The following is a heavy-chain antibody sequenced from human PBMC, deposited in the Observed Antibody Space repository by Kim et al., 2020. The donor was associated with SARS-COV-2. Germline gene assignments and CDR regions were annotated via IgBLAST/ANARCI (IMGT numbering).Heavy chain of an antibody. Sequence: SETLSLTCTVSGGSISSYYWSWIRQPPGKGLEWIGYIYYSGSTNYNPSLKSRVTISVDTSKNQFSLKLSSVTAADTAVYYCARGLDGYNSFYYYGMTSGAKGPRSPSP. D-gene: IGHD5-12*01. CDR1: GGSISSYY. CDR3: ARGLDGYNSFYYYGMTS. V-gene: IGHV4-59*13. CDR2: IYYSGST. J-gene: IGHJ6*02.